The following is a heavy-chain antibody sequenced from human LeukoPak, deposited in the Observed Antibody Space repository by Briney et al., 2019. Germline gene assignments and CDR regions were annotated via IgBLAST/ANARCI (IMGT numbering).Heavy chain of an antibody. CDR3: ARHPLVTLDAFDL. CDR1: GCSISSYY. Sequence: PSETLSLTCTVSGCSISSYYWTWIRQPPGKALVWIGYIYYSDAANYNPALRSRVTISVDTSKNQFSLNLTSVTAADTAVYSCARHPLVTLDAFDLWGQGTMATVSS. J-gene: IGHJ3*01. D-gene: IGHD2/OR15-2a*01. V-gene: IGHV4-59*08. CDR2: IYYSDAA.